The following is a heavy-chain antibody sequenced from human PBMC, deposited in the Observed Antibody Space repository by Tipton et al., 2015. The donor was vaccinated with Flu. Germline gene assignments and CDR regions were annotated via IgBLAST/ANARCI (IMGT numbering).Heavy chain of an antibody. CDR3: ARLDRDYYFWSGYYGKHSADFFGMFV. D-gene: IGHD3-3*01. CDR2: IYPGDSDT. V-gene: IGHV5-51*01. J-gene: IGHJ6*02. CDR1: GYSFTSYW. Sequence: QLVQSGAEVKKPGESLKISCKGSGYSFTSYWIGWVRQMPGKGLEWMGIIYPGDSDTRYSPSFQGQVTISADKSISTAYLQWSSLKASDSAFYYCARLDRDYYFWSGYYGKHSADFFGMFVWCQGTPVTVSS.